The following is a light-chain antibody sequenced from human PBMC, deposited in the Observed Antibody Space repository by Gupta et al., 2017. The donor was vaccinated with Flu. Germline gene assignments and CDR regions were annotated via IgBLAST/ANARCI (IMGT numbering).Light chain of an antibody. CDR3: QQRSNWPLT. V-gene: IGKV3-11*01. CDR1: QSVSSY. J-gene: IGKJ3*01. CDR2: DAS. Sequence: PVTLSLSPGERATLSCRASQSVSSYLAWYQQKPGQAPRLLIYDASNRATGIPARFSGSGSGTDFTLTISSLEPEDFAVYYCQQRSNWPLTFGHGTKVDIK.